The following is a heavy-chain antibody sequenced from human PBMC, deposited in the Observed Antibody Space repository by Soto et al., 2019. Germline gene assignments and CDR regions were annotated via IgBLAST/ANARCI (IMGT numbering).Heavy chain of an antibody. CDR3: AKDIGTRRGYSGYDYMAYYYYGMDV. CDR2: ISWNSGSI. V-gene: IGHV3-9*01. J-gene: IGHJ6*02. Sequence: GGSLRLSCAASGFTFDDYAMHWVRQAPGKGLEWVSGISWNSGSIGYADSVKGRFTISRDNAKNSLYLQMNSLRAEDTALYYCAKDIGTRRGYSGYDYMAYYYYGMDVWGQGTTVTVSS. CDR1: GFTFDDYA. D-gene: IGHD5-12*01.